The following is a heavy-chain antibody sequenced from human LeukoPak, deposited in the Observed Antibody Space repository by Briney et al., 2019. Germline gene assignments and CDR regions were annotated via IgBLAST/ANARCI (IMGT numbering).Heavy chain of an antibody. CDR2: INHSGST. D-gene: IGHD3-22*01. J-gene: IGHJ4*02. CDR3: ARRWAGLGYYYFDY. V-gene: IGHV4-34*01. Sequence: SETLSLTCAVYGGSFSGYYWSWIRQPPGKGLEWIGEINHSGSTSYNPSLKSRVTISVDTSKNQFSLKLSSVTAADTAVYYCARRWAGLGYYYFDYWGQGTLVTVSS. CDR1: GGSFSGYY.